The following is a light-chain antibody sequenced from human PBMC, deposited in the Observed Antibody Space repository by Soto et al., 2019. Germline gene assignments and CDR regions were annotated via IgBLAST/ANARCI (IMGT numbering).Light chain of an antibody. CDR1: KSVGGD. J-gene: IGKJ1*01. CDR3: QQRTNWPWT. CDR2: DAS. V-gene: IGKV3-11*01. Sequence: IVLAQSPATLSLTPGQGASLSCRASKSVGGDLVWYQQHPGQAPRLLIYDASNRATGIPPRFSGSGSGTDFTLTISSLEPEDFAVYYCQQRTNWPWTFGQGTKVDI.